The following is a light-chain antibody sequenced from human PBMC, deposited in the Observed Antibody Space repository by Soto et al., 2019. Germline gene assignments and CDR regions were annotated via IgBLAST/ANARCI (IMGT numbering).Light chain of an antibody. CDR2: DTT. J-gene: IGLJ2*01. Sequence: QAVVTQAPSLTVSPGGTVTLTCDSSTGAVTSGHYPYWFQQKPGQAPRTLIYDTTRQHSWTPVRFSAFLLGAKAALTLSGAQPEDEADYCCLISYSGVGVFGGGTKLTVL. CDR3: LISYSGVGV. CDR1: TGAVTSGHY. V-gene: IGLV7-46*01.